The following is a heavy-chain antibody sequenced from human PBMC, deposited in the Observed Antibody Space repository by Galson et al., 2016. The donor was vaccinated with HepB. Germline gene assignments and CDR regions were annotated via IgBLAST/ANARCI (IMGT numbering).Heavy chain of an antibody. CDR1: GDSVSTNSAA. CDR2: TYYRSKWYN. D-gene: IGHD7-27*01. CDR3: ARAKANWDGGGDNWFDP. J-gene: IGHJ5*02. V-gene: IGHV6-1*01. Sequence: CAISGDSVSTNSAAWNWIRQSPSRGLEWLGRTYYRSKWYNAYALSVKSRITIHPDTSKNQISLQLNSVTPEDTAVYYCARAKANWDGGGDNWFDPWGQGTLVTVSS.